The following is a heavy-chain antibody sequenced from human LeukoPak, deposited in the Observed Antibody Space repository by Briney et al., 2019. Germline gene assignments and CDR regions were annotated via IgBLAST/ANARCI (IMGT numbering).Heavy chain of an antibody. J-gene: IGHJ1*01. D-gene: IGHD6-6*01. Sequence: SETLSLTCTVSGGSISTYYWNWIRQPPGKGLEWIGYIYHSGSTNYNPSLQSRVTISVDTSKNQFSLNLNSVTAADTAVYYCARGGAACLHFQNWGQGTLVTVSS. CDR1: GGSISTYY. CDR2: IYHSGST. CDR3: ARGGAACLHFQN. V-gene: IGHV4-59*01.